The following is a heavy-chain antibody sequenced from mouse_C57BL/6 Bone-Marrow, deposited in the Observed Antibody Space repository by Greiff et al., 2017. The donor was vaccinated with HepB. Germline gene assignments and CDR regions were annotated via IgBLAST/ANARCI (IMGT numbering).Heavy chain of an antibody. J-gene: IGHJ2*01. V-gene: IGHV1-26*01. D-gene: IGHD1-1*01. CDR1: GYTFTDYY. CDR2: INPNNGGT. CDR3: ARRTTVVYFDY. Sequence: EVKLQQSGPELVKPGASVKISCKASGYTFTDYYMNWVKQSHGKSLEWIGDINPNNGGTSYNQKFKGKATLTVDKSSSTAYMHLSSLTSEDSAVYYCARRTTVVYFDYWGQGTTLTVSS.